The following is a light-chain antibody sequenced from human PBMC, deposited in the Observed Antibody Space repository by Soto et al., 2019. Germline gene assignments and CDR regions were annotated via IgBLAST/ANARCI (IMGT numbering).Light chain of an antibody. J-gene: IGLJ1*01. V-gene: IGLV2-8*01. Sequence: QSVLTQPPSASGSPGQSVTISCTGTSSDVGGYNYVSWYQQHPGKVPKLMIYEVSKRPSGVPDRFSGSKSGNTASLTVSGLQAEDEADYYCSSYAGSNTSYVFGTGTKLTVL. CDR2: EVS. CDR1: SSDVGGYNY. CDR3: SSYAGSNTSYV.